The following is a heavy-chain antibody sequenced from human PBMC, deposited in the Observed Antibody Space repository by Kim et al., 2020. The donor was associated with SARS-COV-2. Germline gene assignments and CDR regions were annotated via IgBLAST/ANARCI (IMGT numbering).Heavy chain of an antibody. V-gene: IGHV1-2*06. CDR2: INPNSGGT. CDR3: ARDLHRHGAGYCSGGSCNPPRGYYYGMDV. Sequence: ASVKVSCKASGYTFTGYYMHWVRQAPGQGLEWMGRINPNSGGTNYAQKFQGRVTMTRDTSISTAYMELSRLRSDDTAVYYCARDLHRHGAGYCSGGSCNPPRGYYYGMDVWGQGTTVTVSS. J-gene: IGHJ6*02. CDR1: GYTFTGYY. D-gene: IGHD2-15*01.